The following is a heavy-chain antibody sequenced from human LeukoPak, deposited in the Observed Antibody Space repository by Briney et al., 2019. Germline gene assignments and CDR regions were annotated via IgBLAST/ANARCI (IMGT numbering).Heavy chain of an antibody. V-gene: IGHV4-39*07. CDR1: GGSISSSSYY. CDR2: IYQSGST. J-gene: IGHJ6*02. Sequence: SETLSLTCTVSGGSISSSSYYWGWIRQPPGKGLEWIGSIYQSGSTYYNASLKSRVTISVDTSKNQFSLKLSSVTAADTAVYYCARGSLGTSCDVWGQGTTVTVSS. CDR3: ARGSLGTSCDV. D-gene: IGHD2-2*01.